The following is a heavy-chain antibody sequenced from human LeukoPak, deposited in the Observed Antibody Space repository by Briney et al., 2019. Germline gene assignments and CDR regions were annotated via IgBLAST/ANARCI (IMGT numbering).Heavy chain of an antibody. J-gene: IGHJ4*02. V-gene: IGHV4-34*01. D-gene: IGHD3-9*01. Sequence: SRVTISVDTSKNQFSLKLSSVTAADTAVYYCARTGILRYFDWLPSPLDYWGQGTLVTVSS. CDR3: ARTGILRYFDWLPSPLDY.